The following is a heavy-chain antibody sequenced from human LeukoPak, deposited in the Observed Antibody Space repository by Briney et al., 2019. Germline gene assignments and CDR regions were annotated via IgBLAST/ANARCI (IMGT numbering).Heavy chain of an antibody. V-gene: IGHV3-23*01. D-gene: IGHD4-17*01. J-gene: IGHJ4*02. Sequence: AGGSQRLSCAASGFTFSNYAMSWVRQAREKGLEWVSAVSGSGDSTYYAGSVKGRFTISRDNSKNTVYLQMNSLRAEDTAVYYCAKFWDFGDYAIDYWGQGTLVTVSS. CDR2: VSGSGDST. CDR1: GFTFSNYA. CDR3: AKFWDFGDYAIDY.